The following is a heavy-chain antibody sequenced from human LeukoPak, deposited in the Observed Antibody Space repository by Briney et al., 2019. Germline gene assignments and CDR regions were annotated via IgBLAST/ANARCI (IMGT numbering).Heavy chain of an antibody. D-gene: IGHD6-19*01. CDR1: GGSISSSSYY. CDR3: ARGTVAGFDY. J-gene: IGHJ4*02. V-gene: IGHV4-39*01. CDR2: IYYSGST. Sequence: SETLSLTCTVSGGSISSSSYYWGWIRQPPGKGLEWIGSIYYSGSTYYNPSLKSRVTISVDTSKNQFSLKLSSVTAADTAVYYCARGTVAGFDYWGQGTLVTVSS.